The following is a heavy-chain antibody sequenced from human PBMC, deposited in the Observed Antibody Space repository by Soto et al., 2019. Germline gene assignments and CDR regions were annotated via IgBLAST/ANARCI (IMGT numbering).Heavy chain of an antibody. J-gene: IGHJ4*02. Sequence: PGGSLRLSCAASGFIFSNYAMHWVRQAPGEGLEWLAVISYEGTNTYSAISVKGRFTVSRDNSRNTLYLQMNSLRPEDTAVYYCARGGGRSSSDPQFPYGGQGTLVTVSS. CDR2: ISYEGTNT. CDR3: ARGGGRSSSDPQFPY. CDR1: GFIFSNYA. D-gene: IGHD6-25*01. V-gene: IGHV3-30-3*01.